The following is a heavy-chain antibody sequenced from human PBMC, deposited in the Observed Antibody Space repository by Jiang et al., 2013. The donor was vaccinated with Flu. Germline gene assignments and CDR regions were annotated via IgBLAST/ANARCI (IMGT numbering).Heavy chain of an antibody. D-gene: IGHD3-22*01. CDR3: AHGPYYYDSSGYLHYYFDY. V-gene: IGHV2-5*01. CDR1: GFSLSTSGVG. J-gene: IGHJ4*02. Sequence: KPTQTLTLTCTFSGFSLSTSGVGVGWIRQPPGKALEWLALIYWNDDKRYSPSLKSRLTITKDTSKNQVVLTMTNMDPVDTATYYCAHGPYYYDSSGYLHYYFDYWGQGTLVTVSS. CDR2: IYWNDDK.